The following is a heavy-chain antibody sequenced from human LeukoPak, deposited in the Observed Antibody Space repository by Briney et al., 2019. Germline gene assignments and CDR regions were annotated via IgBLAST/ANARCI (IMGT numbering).Heavy chain of an antibody. CDR3: AKDARRYCSSTSCRTGYFDY. Sequence: GRSLRLSCAASGFTFSSYGMHWVRQAPGKGLGWVAVISYDGSNKYYADSVKGRFTISRDNSKNTLYLQMNSLRAEDTAVYYCAKDARRYCSSTSCRTGYFDYWGQGTLVTVSS. CDR2: ISYDGSNK. CDR1: GFTFSSYG. V-gene: IGHV3-30*18. J-gene: IGHJ4*02. D-gene: IGHD2-2*01.